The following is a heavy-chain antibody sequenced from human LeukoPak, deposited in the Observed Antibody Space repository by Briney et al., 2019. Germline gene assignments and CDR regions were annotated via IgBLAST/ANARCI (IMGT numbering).Heavy chain of an antibody. D-gene: IGHD6-13*01. J-gene: IGHJ5*02. V-gene: IGHV1-18*01. CDR3: ASTTSEYSSSWYYWFDP. CDR1: GYTFTSYG. CDR2: ISAYNGNT. Sequence: ASVKVSCKASGYTFTSYGISWVRQAPGQGLEWMGWISAYNGNTNYAQKLQGRVTMTTDTSTSTAYMELRSLRSDDTAVHYCASTTSEYSSSWYYWFDPWGQGTLVTVSS.